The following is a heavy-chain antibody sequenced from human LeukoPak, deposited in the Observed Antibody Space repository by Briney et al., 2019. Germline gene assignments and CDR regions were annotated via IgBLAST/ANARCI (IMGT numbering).Heavy chain of an antibody. Sequence: PSETLSLTCTVSGGSISSGDRYWSWIRQSPGKGLEWIGYIYSTGNTYYKPSLKSRVIISVDTSKNQFSLELNYVTAADTAVYYWARDSYSYGYGGFDYWGQGILVTVSS. J-gene: IGHJ4*02. D-gene: IGHD5-18*01. CDR1: GGSISSGDRY. CDR2: IYSTGNT. CDR3: ARDSYSYGYGGFDY. V-gene: IGHV4-30-4*01.